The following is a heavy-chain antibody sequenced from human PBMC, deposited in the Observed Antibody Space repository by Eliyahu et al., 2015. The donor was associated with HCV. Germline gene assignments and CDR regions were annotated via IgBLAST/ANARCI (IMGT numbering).Heavy chain of an antibody. J-gene: IGHJ5*02. D-gene: IGHD6-19*01. CDR1: GXSITTYX. CDR2: IHYSGST. Sequence: QVQLQESGPGLVKPSETLSLTCTVPGXSITTYXWSWIRQPPGKGLEWIGYIHYSGSTNYNPSLKSRVTISVDTSKNQFSLNLTSVTAADTAMYYCASGGGGIAVTGTGGWFDPWGQGALVTVSS. V-gene: IGHV4-59*01. CDR3: ASGGGGIAVTGTGGWFDP.